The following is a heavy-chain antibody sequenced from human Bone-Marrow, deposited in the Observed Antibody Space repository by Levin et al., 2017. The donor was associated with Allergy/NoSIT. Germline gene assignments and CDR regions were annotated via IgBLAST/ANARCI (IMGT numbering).Heavy chain of an antibody. Sequence: GGSLRLSCAASGFTFSSYAMSWVRQAPGKGLEWVSVISGSGGSTYYADSVKGRFTISRDNSKNTLYLQMNSLRAEDTAVYYCAKAGYYGSGTNWFDPWGQGTLVTVSS. CDR1: GFTFSSYA. D-gene: IGHD3-10*01. CDR3: AKAGYYGSGTNWFDP. CDR2: ISGSGGST. V-gene: IGHV3-23*01. J-gene: IGHJ5*02.